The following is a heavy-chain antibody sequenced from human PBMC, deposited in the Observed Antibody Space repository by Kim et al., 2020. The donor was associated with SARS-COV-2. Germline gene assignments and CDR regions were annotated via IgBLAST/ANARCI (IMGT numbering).Heavy chain of an antibody. Sequence: GGSLRLSCAASGFTFSNAWMSWVRQAPGKGLEWVGRIKSKTDGGTTDYAAPVKGRFTISRDDSKNTLYLQMNSLKTEDTAVYYCTTGYVLLWFGESQYGMDVSGQGTTVTVSS. J-gene: IGHJ6*02. D-gene: IGHD3-10*01. CDR3: TTGYVLLWFGESQYGMDV. CDR2: IKSKTDGGTT. CDR1: GFTFSNAW. V-gene: IGHV3-15*01.